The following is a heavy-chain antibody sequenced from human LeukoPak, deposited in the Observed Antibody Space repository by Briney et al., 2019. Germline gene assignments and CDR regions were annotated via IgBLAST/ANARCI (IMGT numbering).Heavy chain of an antibody. V-gene: IGHV1-2*02. D-gene: IGHD2/OR15-2a*01. CDR3: ARDRSAFLPGGIDY. J-gene: IGHJ4*02. CDR1: GYTFTGYY. CDR2: INPNSGGT. Sequence: GASVKVSCKASGYTFTGYYMHWVRQAPGQGLEWMGWINPNSGGTNYAQKFQGRVTMTRDTSISTAYMELSRLRSDDTAVYYCARDRSAFLPGGIDYWGQGTLVTVSS.